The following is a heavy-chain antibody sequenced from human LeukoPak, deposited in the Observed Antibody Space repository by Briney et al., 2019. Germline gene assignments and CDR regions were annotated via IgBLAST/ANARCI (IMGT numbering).Heavy chain of an antibody. CDR3: ARMVLGI. J-gene: IGHJ3*02. Sequence: PSETLSLTCTVSGGSISGSSYYWGWIRQPPGKGLEWIGSIYYSGSTYYNPSLKSRVTISVDTSKNQFSLKLSSVTAADTAVYYCARMVLGIWGRGTMVTVSS. V-gene: IGHV4-39*01. CDR1: GGSISGSSYY. D-gene: IGHD2-8*01. CDR2: IYYSGST.